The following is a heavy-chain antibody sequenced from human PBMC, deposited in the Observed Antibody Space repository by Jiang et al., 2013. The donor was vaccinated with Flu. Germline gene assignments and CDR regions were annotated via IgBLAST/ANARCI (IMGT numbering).Heavy chain of an antibody. CDR2: IFWTGTT. V-gene: IGHV4-39*01. J-gene: IGHJ4*02. CDR3: ARLRYNGGWDFDY. D-gene: IGHD6-19*01. CDR1: SGAISSSRYF. Sequence: GLVKPSETLSLTCTVSSGAISSSRYFWGWVRQPPGKGLEWIGNIFWTGTTVYNPSLESRLTMSVDIYNNQFSLNLTSVTAADTAVYFCARLRYNGGWDFDYWGQGTLVTISS.